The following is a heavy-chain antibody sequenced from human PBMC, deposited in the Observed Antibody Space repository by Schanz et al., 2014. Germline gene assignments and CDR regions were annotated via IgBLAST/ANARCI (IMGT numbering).Heavy chain of an antibody. Sequence: QVQLVQSGAEVKKPGASVKVSCKASGYSFTTYGLNWVRQAPGQGLEWMGWISVYHGHTNYAEKVHGRVTMTTDTSTSTAYMELRNLKSDDTAVYYCARDRVTFIRGPLGVDWGQGTQVIVSS. V-gene: IGHV1-18*01. CDR2: ISVYHGHT. CDR3: ARDRVTFIRGPLGVD. J-gene: IGHJ4*02. CDR1: GYSFTTYG. D-gene: IGHD3-10*01.